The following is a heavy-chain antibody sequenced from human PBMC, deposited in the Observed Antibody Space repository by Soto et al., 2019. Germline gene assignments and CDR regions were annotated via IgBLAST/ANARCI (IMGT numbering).Heavy chain of an antibody. CDR2: ISTSGSTI. V-gene: IGHV3-11*01. CDR1: GFTFSANY. J-gene: IGHJ5*02. D-gene: IGHD4-17*01. CDR3: AREADYVNWFDP. Sequence: GESLRISFAASGFTFSANYMSWIRQAPGKGLEWVSYISTSGSTINYADSVKGRFTISRDNAKNSLYLQMNSLRAEDTAVYYCAREADYVNWFDPWGQGT.